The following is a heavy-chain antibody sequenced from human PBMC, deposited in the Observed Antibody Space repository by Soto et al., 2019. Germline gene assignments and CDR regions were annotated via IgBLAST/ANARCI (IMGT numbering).Heavy chain of an antibody. CDR3: ARRGGSMGVWYFGC. CDR2: ISYDGTYI. V-gene: IGHV3-30*03. D-gene: IGHD2-15*01. Sequence: QVQLVESGGGVVQPGESLRLSCAASGFTFSSYAMHWVRQTPGKGLEWVAAISYDGTYIYHVDSVKGRLTISIDNSKNTLFLQMNSLRPEGSAVYYCARRGGSMGVWYFGCGGQGSLVTVSS. J-gene: IGHJ4*02. CDR1: GFTFSSYA.